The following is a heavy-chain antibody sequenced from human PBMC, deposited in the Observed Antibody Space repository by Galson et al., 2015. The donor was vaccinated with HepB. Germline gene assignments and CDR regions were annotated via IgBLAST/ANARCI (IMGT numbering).Heavy chain of an antibody. CDR1: GFTFSSYA. CDR3: AKGTLSLYSSSRPSTGDY. V-gene: IGHV3-23*01. CDR2: ISGSGGST. J-gene: IGHJ4*02. D-gene: IGHD6-13*01. Sequence: SLRLSCAASGFTFSSYAMSWVRQAPGKGLEWVSAISGSGGSTYYADSVKGRFTISRDNSKNTLYLQMNSLRAEDTAVYYYAKGTLSLYSSSRPSTGDYWGQGTLVTVSS.